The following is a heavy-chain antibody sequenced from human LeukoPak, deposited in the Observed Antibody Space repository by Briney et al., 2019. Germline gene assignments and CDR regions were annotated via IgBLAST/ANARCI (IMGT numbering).Heavy chain of an antibody. Sequence: SETLSLTCAVSGASISSASDYGGWIRQPPGKGLEWLGSIYYGGSTYDNPSLRSRVTISVDTSKNQFSLKLTSVTAADTAVYYCARIGGGSWRNPGYWFDPWGQGNLVTVSS. CDR2: IYYGGST. V-gene: IGHV4-39*01. CDR3: ARIGGGSWRNPGYWFDP. D-gene: IGHD2-15*01. J-gene: IGHJ5*02. CDR1: GASISSASDY.